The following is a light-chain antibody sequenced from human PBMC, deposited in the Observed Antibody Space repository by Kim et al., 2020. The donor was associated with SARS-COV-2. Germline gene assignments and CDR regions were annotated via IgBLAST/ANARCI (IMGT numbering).Light chain of an antibody. V-gene: IGLV3-1*01. CDR2: QDS. Sequence: SYELTQPPSVSVSPGQTASITCSGDKLGDKYARWYQQKPGQSPVLVIYQDSKRPSGIPERISGSNSGNTATLTISGTQAMDEADYYCQAWDSSKVGFGGG. CDR3: QAWDSSKVG. J-gene: IGLJ2*01. CDR1: KLGDKY.